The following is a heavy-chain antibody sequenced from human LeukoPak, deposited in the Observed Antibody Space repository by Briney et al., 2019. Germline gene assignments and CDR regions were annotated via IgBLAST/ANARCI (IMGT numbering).Heavy chain of an antibody. CDR2: IYHSGST. J-gene: IGHJ4*02. D-gene: IGHD5-18*01. Sequence: PSETLSLTCAVSGGSISSSNWWSWVRQPPGKGLEWIGEIYHSGSTNYNPSLKSRVTISVDKSKNQFSLKLSSVTAADTAVYYCARVLQYSYGRGGIDYWGQGTLVTVSS. V-gene: IGHV4-4*02. CDR3: ARVLQYSYGRGGIDY. CDR1: GGSISSSNW.